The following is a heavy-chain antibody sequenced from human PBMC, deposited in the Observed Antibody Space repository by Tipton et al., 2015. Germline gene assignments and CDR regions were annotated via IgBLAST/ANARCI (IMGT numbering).Heavy chain of an antibody. CDR1: GFSITSYT. CDR2: IRHDGSSK. V-gene: IGHV3-33*08. CDR3: ARESVGGGLAAFDI. D-gene: IGHD3-16*01. Sequence: SLRLSCVASGFSITSYTIVWVRQAPGKGLEWVASIRHDGSSKYYTDSVKGRFTISKVDSKNMLYLQMNSLRAEDAAVYYCARESVGGGLAAFDIWGQGTMVTVSS. J-gene: IGHJ3*02.